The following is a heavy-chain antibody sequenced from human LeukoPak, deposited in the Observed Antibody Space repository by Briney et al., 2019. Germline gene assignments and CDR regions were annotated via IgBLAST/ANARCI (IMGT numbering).Heavy chain of an antibody. CDR3: ARGPDYYDSSGYYYLWYFDY. CDR1: GFTFSSYG. D-gene: IGHD3-22*01. CDR2: ISYDGSNK. J-gene: IGHJ4*02. V-gene: IGHV3-30*03. Sequence: GGSLRLSCAASGFTFSSYGMHWVRQAPGKGLEWVAVISYDGSNKYYADSVKGRFTISRDNSKNTLYLQMNSLRAEDTAVYYCARGPDYYDSSGYYYLWYFDYWGQGTLVTVSS.